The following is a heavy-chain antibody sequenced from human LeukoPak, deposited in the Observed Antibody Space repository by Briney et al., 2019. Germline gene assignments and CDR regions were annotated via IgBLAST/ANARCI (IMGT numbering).Heavy chain of an antibody. D-gene: IGHD3-9*01. CDR1: GGSISSYY. CDR3: ARGGMTYYDILTGYSYGMDV. V-gene: IGHV4-59*01. Sequence: SETLSLTCTVSGGSISSYYWSWIRQPPGKGLEWIGYIYYSGSTNYNPSLKSRVTISVDTSNNQLSLRLSSVTAADTAVYYCARGGMTYYDILTGYSYGMDVWGQGTTLTVSS. CDR2: IYYSGST. J-gene: IGHJ6*02.